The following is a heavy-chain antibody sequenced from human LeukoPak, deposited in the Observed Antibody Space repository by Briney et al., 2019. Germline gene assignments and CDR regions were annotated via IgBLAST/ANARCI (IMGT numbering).Heavy chain of an antibody. J-gene: IGHJ4*02. D-gene: IGHD2-15*01. CDR3: AVLAVPAVGY. V-gene: IGHV3-23*01. CDR1: GFTFINYG. CDR2: IRASGDRT. Sequence: PGGSLRLSCVVFGFTFINYGMSWVRQAPGKGLEWVSTIRASGDRTYYAESVKGRFTMSGDKSKNTLYLQMSNLRAEDTAVYHCAVLAVPAVGYWGQGTLVIVSS.